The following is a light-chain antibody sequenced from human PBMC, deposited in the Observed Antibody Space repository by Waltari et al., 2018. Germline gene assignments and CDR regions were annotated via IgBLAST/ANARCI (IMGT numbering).Light chain of an antibody. CDR3: QSADSSGTYVV. V-gene: IGLV3-25*03. Sequence: SYELTQPPSVSVSPGQPARITCSGDALPKQYAYGYQQKPGQAPVLVIYKDSERPSGIPERFSGSSSGTTVTLTISGVQAEDEADYYCQSADSSGTYVVFGGGTKLTVL. CDR2: KDS. CDR1: ALPKQY. J-gene: IGLJ2*01.